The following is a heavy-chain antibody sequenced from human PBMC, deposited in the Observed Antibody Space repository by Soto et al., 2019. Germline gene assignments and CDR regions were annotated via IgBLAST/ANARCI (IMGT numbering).Heavy chain of an antibody. D-gene: IGHD6-13*01. J-gene: IGHJ5*02. CDR3: AWAFIPAAGDNWFEP. CDR2: INPSGGST. CDR1: GYTFTSYY. V-gene: IGHV1-46*01. Sequence: QVKLVQSGAEVKKPGASVKVSCKASGYTFTSYYIHWVRQAPVQGLAWMGIINPSGGSTSSAHKFHCRVTTTRDTSTSTVYVELTSLRSENTARFYYAWAFIPAAGDNWFEPWSHGTLVTVPS.